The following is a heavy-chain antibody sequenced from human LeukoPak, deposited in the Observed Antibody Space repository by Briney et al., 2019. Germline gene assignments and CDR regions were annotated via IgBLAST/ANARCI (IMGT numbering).Heavy chain of an antibody. CDR1: GFTFSSYG. V-gene: IGHV3-73*01. CDR2: IRSKANSYAT. Sequence: GGSLRLSCAASGFTFSSYGMSWVRQAPGKGLEWVGRIRSKANSYATAYAASVKGRFTISRDDSKNTAYLQMNSLKTEDTAVYYCTSGSYYGSGSNYYYYMDVWGKGTTVTVSS. D-gene: IGHD3-10*01. J-gene: IGHJ6*03. CDR3: TSGSYYGSGSNYYYYMDV.